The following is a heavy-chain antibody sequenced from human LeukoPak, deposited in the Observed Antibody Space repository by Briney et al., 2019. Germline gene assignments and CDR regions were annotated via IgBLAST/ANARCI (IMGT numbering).Heavy chain of an antibody. J-gene: IGHJ5*02. CDR2: IYYSGST. Sequence: SETLSLTCTVSGGSISSYYWNWIRQPPGKGLEWIGYIYYSGSTNYNPSLKSRVTISVDKSKNQFSLKLSSVTAADTAVYYCARDVGIRYYYHWGQGTLVTVSS. CDR3: ARDVGIRYYYH. D-gene: IGHD3-22*01. CDR1: GGSISSYY. V-gene: IGHV4-59*12.